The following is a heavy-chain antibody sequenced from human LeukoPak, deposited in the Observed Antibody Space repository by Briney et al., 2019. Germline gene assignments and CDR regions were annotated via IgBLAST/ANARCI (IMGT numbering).Heavy chain of an antibody. J-gene: IGHJ6*03. V-gene: IGHV5-51*01. Sequence: GESLKISCKGSGYSFTSYWIGWVRQMPGKGLEWMGIIYPGDSDTRYSPSFQGQVTISADKSISTAYLQWSSLKASDTAMYYCARLGRYYYGSGSQDYYYYYMDVWGKGTMVTISS. CDR2: IYPGDSDT. CDR3: ARLGRYYYGSGSQDYYYYYMDV. D-gene: IGHD3-10*01. CDR1: GYSFTSYW.